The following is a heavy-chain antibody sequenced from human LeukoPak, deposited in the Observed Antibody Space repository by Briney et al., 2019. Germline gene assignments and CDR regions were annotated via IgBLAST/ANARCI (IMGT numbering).Heavy chain of an antibody. CDR1: GGAISSYY. D-gene: IGHD6-6*01. Sequence: SETLSLTCTVSGGAISSYYWSWIRQPPGKGLEWIGYIYYSGSTIDNPSLKSRVTISVDTSKNQFSLKLSSVTAADTAVYYCAREQLYSSYDAFDIWGQGTMVTVSS. V-gene: IGHV4-59*01. J-gene: IGHJ3*02. CDR3: AREQLYSSYDAFDI. CDR2: IYYSGST.